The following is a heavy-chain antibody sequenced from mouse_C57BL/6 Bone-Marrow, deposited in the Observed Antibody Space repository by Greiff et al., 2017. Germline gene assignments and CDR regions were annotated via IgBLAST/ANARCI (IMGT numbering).Heavy chain of an antibody. CDR3: TTHSGPFAY. CDR2: IDPENGDT. D-gene: IGHD3-2*02. CDR1: GFNIKDDY. J-gene: IGHJ3*01. V-gene: IGHV14-4*01. Sequence: EVQRVESGAELVRPGASVKLSCTASGFNIKDDYMHWVKQRPEQGLEWIGWIDPENGDTEYASKFQGKATITADTSSNTAYLQLSSLTSEDTAVYYCTTHSGPFAYWGQGTLVTVSA.